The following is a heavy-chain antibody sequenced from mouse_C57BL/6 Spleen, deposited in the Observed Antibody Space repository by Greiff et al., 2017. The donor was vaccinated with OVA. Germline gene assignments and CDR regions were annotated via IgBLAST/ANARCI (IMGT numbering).Heavy chain of an antibody. CDR1: GYTFTDYE. CDR3: TREPLLEYFDV. D-gene: IGHD1-1*01. CDR2: IDPETGGT. Sequence: VKLMESGAELVRPGASVTLSCKASGYTFTDYEMHWVKQTPVHGLEWIGAIDPETGGTAYNQKFKGKAILTADKSSSTAYMELRSLTSEDSAVYYCTREPLLEYFDVWGTGTTVTVSS. J-gene: IGHJ1*03. V-gene: IGHV1-15*01.